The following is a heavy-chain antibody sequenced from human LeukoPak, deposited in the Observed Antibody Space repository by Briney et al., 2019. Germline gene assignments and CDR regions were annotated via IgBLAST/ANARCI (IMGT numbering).Heavy chain of an antibody. D-gene: IGHD6-13*01. CDR1: GDSIGSGSYY. Sequence: PSETLSLTCTVSGDSIGSGSYYWSWIRQPAGKGLEWIGRIYTSGSTNYNPSLKSRVTMSVDTSKNQFSLNLSSVTAADTAVYYCARGGGYSSSWYYYYYYMDVWGKGTTVTVSS. CDR2: IYTSGST. J-gene: IGHJ6*03. V-gene: IGHV4-61*02. CDR3: ARGGGYSSSWYYYYYYMDV.